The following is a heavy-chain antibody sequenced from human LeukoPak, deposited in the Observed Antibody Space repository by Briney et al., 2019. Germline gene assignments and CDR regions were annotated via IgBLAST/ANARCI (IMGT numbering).Heavy chain of an antibody. CDR1: GGSISSGGYS. D-gene: IGHD3-22*01. J-gene: IGHJ3*02. Sequence: SETLSLTCAVSGGSISSGGYSWSWIRQPPGKGLEWIGYIYHSGSTYYNPSLKSRVTISVDTSKNQFSLKLSSVTAADTAVYYCARTAYYYDSSGYSDAFDIWGQGTMVTVSS. CDR3: ARTAYYYDSSGYSDAFDI. CDR2: IYHSGST. V-gene: IGHV4-30-2*01.